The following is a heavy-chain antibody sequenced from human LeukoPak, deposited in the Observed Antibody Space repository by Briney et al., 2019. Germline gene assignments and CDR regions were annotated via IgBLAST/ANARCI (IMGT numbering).Heavy chain of an antibody. CDR1: GGSISSYY. J-gene: IGHJ4*02. CDR3: ARDTARSRYGDYGIFDY. D-gene: IGHD4-17*01. CDR2: IYYSGST. V-gene: IGHV4-59*12. Sequence: KTSETLSLTCTVSGGSISSYYWSWIRQPPGKGLEWIGYIYYSGSTNYNPSLKSRVTISVDTSKNQFSLKLSSVTAADTAVYYCARDTARSRYGDYGIFDYWGQGTLVTVSS.